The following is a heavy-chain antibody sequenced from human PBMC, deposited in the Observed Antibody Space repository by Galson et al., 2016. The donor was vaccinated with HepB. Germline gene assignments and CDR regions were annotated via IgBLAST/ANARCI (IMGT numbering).Heavy chain of an antibody. CDR3: ARTGRDSASSR. CDR2: IFHSGDT. CDR1: GASISSRNW. Sequence: ETLSLTCTISGASISSRNWWSWVRQSPEKGLEWIGEIFHSGDTNYNPSYKSRVTISIDTSKNQFSLKLTSVTAADTAVYYCARTGRDSASSRWSQGTLVTVSS. J-gene: IGHJ4*02. D-gene: IGHD6-6*01. V-gene: IGHV4-4*02.